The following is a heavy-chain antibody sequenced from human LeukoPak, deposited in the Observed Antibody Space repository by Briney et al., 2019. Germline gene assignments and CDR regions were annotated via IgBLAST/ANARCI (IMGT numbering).Heavy chain of an antibody. CDR2: ISAYNGNT. J-gene: IGHJ4*02. CDR1: GYTFTSYG. V-gene: IGHV1-18*01. CDR3: ARDKIAAAGTVPLDY. Sequence: GASVKVSCKASGYTFTSYGISWVRQAPGQGLEWMGWISAYNGNTNYAQKLQGRVTMTTDTSTSTAYMELRSLRSDDTAVYYCARDKIAAAGTVPLDYWGQGTLVTVSS. D-gene: IGHD6-13*01.